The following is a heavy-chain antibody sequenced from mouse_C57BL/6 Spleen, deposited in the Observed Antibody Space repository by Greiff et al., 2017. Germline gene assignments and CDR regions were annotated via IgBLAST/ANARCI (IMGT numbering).Heavy chain of an antibody. CDR3: AINDVGYFDY. CDR1: GFTFSDYG. Sequence: EVQVVESGGGLVKPGGSLKLSCAASGFTFSDYGMHWVRQAPEKGLEWVAYISSGSSTIYYADTVKGRFTISRDNAKNTLFLQMTSLRSEDTAMYYCAINDVGYFDYWGQGTTLTVSS. CDR2: ISSGSSTI. D-gene: IGHD2-12*01. J-gene: IGHJ2*01. V-gene: IGHV5-17*01.